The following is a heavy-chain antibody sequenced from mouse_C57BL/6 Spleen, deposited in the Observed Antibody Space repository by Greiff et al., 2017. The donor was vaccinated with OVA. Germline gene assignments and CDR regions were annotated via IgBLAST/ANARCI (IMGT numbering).Heavy chain of an antibody. Sequence: EVTLVESEGGLVQPGSSMKLSCTASGFTFSDYYMAWVRQVPEKGLEWVANINYDGSSTYYLDSLKSRFIISRDNAKNILYLQMSSLKSEDTATYYCARGGRDWYFDVWGTGTTVTVSS. CDR2: INYDGSST. D-gene: IGHD3-3*01. J-gene: IGHJ1*03. CDR1: GFTFSDYY. V-gene: IGHV5-16*01. CDR3: ARGGRDWYFDV.